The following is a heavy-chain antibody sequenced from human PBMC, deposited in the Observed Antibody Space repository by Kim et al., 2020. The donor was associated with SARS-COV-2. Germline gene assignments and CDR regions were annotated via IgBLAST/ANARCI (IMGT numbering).Heavy chain of an antibody. V-gene: IGHV4-59*01. CDR2: NYYSGSA. D-gene: IGHD7-27*01. CDR1: GDAIGTFY. J-gene: IGHJ4*02. CDR3: ARSAGANSGFYDC. Sequence: SETLSLTCTVSGDAIGTFYWTWIRQPPGKGLEWIGYNYYSGSARYNPSLKSRVTILVDTSKSQFSLKLSSVSAADTAVYYCARSAGANSGFYDCWGQGT.